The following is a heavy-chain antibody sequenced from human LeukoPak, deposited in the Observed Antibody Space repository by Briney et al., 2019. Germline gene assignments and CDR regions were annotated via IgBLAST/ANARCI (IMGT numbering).Heavy chain of an antibody. J-gene: IGHJ4*02. V-gene: IGHV3-11*04. D-gene: IGHD3-22*01. CDR1: GFTFSDNY. CDR2: ISSSGSTT. CDR3: ARHAGGYYDSRGYDY. Sequence: GGSLRLSCPASGFTFSDNYMSWIRQAPGKGLEWISCISSSGSTTYYADSVKGRFTISRDNAKNSLYLQMNSLRADDTAVYYCARHAGGYYDSRGYDYWGQGTLVTVSS.